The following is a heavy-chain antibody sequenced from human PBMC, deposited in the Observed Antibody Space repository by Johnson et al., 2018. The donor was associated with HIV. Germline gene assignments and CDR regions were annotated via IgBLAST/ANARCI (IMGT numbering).Heavy chain of an antibody. CDR2: MSYDGRNK. D-gene: IGHD2-21*01. J-gene: IGHJ3*01. V-gene: IGHV3-30-3*01. CDR1: GFSFSSYA. CDR3: ARYCGGGCYPHYDALDL. Sequence: VQLVESGGGVVQPGRSLRLSCSASGFSFSSYAMHWVRQAPGKGLEWVAIMSYDGRNKYYADSVQGRFTISRDNSKNTLYLQMNSLRAEDTALYYCARYCGGGCYPHYDALDLWGQGTMVTVSS.